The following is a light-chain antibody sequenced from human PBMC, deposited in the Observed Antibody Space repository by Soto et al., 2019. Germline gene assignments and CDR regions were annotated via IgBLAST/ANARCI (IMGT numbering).Light chain of an antibody. J-gene: IGKJ5*01. CDR2: GAS. V-gene: IGKV3-20*01. CDR3: QQYGSSPFT. CDR1: QSITNNY. Sequence: EIVLTQSPGTLSLSPGERATLSCRASQSITNNYLAWYQQKPGQAPRLLIYGASSRVTGIPDRFSGSGSGTDFTLTISRLEPEDFAVYYCQQYGSSPFTFGQGTRLEMK.